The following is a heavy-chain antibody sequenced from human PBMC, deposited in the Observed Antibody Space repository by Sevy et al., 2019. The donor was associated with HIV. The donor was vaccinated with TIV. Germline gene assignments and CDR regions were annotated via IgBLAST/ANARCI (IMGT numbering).Heavy chain of an antibody. J-gene: IGHJ4*02. CDR2: IRSNTDGGTT. V-gene: IGHV3-15*01. Sequence: LSCAVSGFTFTNAWMGWVRQAPGKGLEWVGRIRSNTDGGTTDYAAPLKGRFTISRDDSKNTLYLQMNILKSADTAVYYCTTDREYGDYKGGFDYWGQGTLVTVSS. CDR1: GFTFTNAW. CDR3: TTDREYGDYKGGFDY. D-gene: IGHD4-17*01.